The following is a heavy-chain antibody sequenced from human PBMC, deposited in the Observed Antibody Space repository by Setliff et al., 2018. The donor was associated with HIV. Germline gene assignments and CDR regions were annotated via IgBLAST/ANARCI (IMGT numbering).Heavy chain of an antibody. V-gene: IGHV3-7*01. CDR3: VSHPWGVSGWSAVYFKN. CDR1: GFTFSGYW. D-gene: IGHD6-19*01. Sequence: GGSLRLSCAVSGFTFSGYWMTWVRQAPGKGLEWVASINPGGSEKWYVDSVKGRFTVSGDNTKNSLYLQMNSLRAEDTAVYYCVSHPWGVSGWSAVYFKNWGQGTLVTVSS. J-gene: IGHJ1*01. CDR2: INPGGSEK.